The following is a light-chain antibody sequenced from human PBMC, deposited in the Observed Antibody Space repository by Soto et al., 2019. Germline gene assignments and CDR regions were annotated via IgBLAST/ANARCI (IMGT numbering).Light chain of an antibody. CDR1: SSNIGNNY. CDR2: DNN. Sequence: QSVLTQPPSVSAATGEKVTISCSGSSSNIGNNYVSWYQQLPGTAPKLLIYDNNKRPSGIPDRFSGSKSGTSATLGITGLQTGDEADYYCGTWDSSLSAGNVVFRGGTKVTVL. CDR3: GTWDSSLSAGNVV. J-gene: IGLJ2*01. V-gene: IGLV1-51*01.